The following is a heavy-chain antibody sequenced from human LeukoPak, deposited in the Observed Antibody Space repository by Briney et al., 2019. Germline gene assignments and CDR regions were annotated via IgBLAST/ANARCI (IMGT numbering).Heavy chain of an antibody. Sequence: VASVKVSCKPSAGTISNFTITWVRQAPGQGLEWMGRILPVLGTANYAQKFQGRVTFTADISTGTAYMDLSSLRSEDTAVYYCARRFYYDRIGYSEFWGQGTLISVSS. CDR3: ARRFYYDRIGYSEF. V-gene: IGHV1-69*08. CDR2: ILPVLGTA. J-gene: IGHJ4*02. D-gene: IGHD3-22*01. CDR1: AGTISNFT.